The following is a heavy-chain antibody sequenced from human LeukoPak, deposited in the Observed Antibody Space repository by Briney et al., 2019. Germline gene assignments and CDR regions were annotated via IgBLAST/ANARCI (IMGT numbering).Heavy chain of an antibody. CDR2: IKSKTDGGTT. V-gene: IGHV3-15*01. CDR3: TTELGYCSGGSCFY. D-gene: IGHD2-15*01. J-gene: IGHJ4*02. CDR1: GFTFSNAW. Sequence: GGSLRLSCAASGFTFSNAWMSWVRQAPGKGLEWVGRIKSKTDGGTTDYAAPVKGRFTISRDDSKNTLYLQMNSLKTEDTAVYYCTTELGYCSGGSCFYWGQGTLVTVSS.